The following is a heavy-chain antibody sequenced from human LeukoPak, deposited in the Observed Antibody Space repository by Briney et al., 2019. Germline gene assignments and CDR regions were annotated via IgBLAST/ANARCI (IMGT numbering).Heavy chain of an antibody. CDR2: ISDSGGRT. CDR1: GITLSNYG. D-gene: IGHD3-22*01. Sequence: RGSLRLSCAVSGITLSNYGMSWVRQAPGKGLEWVAGISDSGGRTNYADSVKGRFTISRDNPKNTLYLQMNSLRAEDTAVYFCAKRGVVIRVILVGFHKEAYYFDSWGQGALVTVSS. V-gene: IGHV3-23*01. CDR3: AKRGVVIRVILVGFHKEAYYFDS. J-gene: IGHJ4*02.